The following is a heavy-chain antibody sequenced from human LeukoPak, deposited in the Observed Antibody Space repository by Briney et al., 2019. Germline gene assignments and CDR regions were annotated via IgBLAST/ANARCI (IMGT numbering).Heavy chain of an antibody. J-gene: IGHJ4*02. CDR1: GFTFSGYA. CDR3: AQRQGHAFDN. CDR2: ISAGGDGT. V-gene: IGHV3-23*01. Sequence: GGSLRLSCAASGFTFSGYAMTWVRQAPGKGLEWVSYISAGGDGTYYADSVKGRFTISRDNSKGTLYLQMNSLRAEDTALYYCAQRQGHAFDNWGQGTLVTVSS.